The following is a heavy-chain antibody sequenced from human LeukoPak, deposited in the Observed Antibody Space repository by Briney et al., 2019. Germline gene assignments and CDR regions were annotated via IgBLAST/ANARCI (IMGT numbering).Heavy chain of an antibody. Sequence: GGSLRLSCAASGFTFDDYAMHGVRQAPGKGLEWVSGISWNSGSIGYADSVKGRFTISRDNAKNSLYLQMNSLRAEDTGVYYCAKDHYWSIDYWGRGTLVTVSS. CDR2: ISWNSGSI. D-gene: IGHD3-3*01. J-gene: IGHJ4*02. V-gene: IGHV3-9*01. CDR3: AKDHYWSIDY. CDR1: GFTFDDYA.